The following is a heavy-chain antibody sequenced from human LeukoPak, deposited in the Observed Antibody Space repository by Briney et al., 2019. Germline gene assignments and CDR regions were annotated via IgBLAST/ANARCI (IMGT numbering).Heavy chain of an antibody. J-gene: IGHJ4*02. CDR1: GFTFSSYS. CDR2: ISGSSRAI. Sequence: GGSLRLSCAASGFTFSSYSMNWVRQAPGKGLEWISYISGSSRAIYYADSVKGRFTISRANAKNSLYLQMNNLRAEDTAVYYCAREPQEGFDYWGQGTLVTISS. CDR3: AREPQEGFDY. V-gene: IGHV3-48*01.